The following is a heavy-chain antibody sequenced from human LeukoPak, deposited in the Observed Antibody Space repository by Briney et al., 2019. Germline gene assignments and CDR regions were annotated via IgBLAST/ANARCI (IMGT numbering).Heavy chain of an antibody. CDR1: GFTFRSYS. CDR3: ARLYCSGGSCYSYYGMDV. CDR2: ISSSSSTI. J-gene: IGHJ6*02. Sequence: GGSLRLSCAASGFTFRSYSMNWVRQAPGKGLEWVSYISSSSSTIYYADSVKGRFTISRDNAKNSLYLQMNSLRAEDTAVYYCARLYCSGGSCYSYYGMDVWGQGTTVTVSS. V-gene: IGHV3-48*04. D-gene: IGHD2-15*01.